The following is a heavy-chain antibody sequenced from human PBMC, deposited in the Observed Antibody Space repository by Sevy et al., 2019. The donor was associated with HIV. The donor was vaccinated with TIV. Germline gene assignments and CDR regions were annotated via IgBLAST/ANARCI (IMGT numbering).Heavy chain of an antibody. CDR1: EFTFSSHA. V-gene: IGHV3-23*01. Sequence: GGSLRLSCAAYEFTFSSHAVSWVRQAPGKGLEWVSAISGNGENTHYADSVRGRFTISRDNFKSTLYLQMNSLRAEDTALYYCARDGRGISAFDIWGQGTMVTVSS. CDR3: ARDGRGISAFDI. CDR2: ISGNGENT. J-gene: IGHJ3*02. D-gene: IGHD3-3*02.